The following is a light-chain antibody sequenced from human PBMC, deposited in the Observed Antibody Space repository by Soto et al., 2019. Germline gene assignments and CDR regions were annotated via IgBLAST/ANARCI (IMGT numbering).Light chain of an antibody. J-gene: IGLJ2*01. CDR1: SSDVGGYNY. V-gene: IGLV2-14*01. CDR2: EVR. CDR3: SSYTTISTFVL. Sequence: QSALTQPASVSGSPGQSITISCTGTSSDVGGYNYVSWYQQHPGRAPKLMIYEVRNRPSGVSNRFSGSKSGNTASLTISGLQAEDEADYYCSSYTTISTFVLFGGGTKLTVL.